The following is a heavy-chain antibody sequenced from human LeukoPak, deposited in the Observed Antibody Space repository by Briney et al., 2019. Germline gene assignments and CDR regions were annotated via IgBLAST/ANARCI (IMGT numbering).Heavy chain of an antibody. CDR3: ARDRSGYTYGNWVADFDY. J-gene: IGHJ4*02. V-gene: IGHV1-18*01. D-gene: IGHD5-18*01. CDR2: SSTYNGNT. CDR1: DYTFTNYG. Sequence: ASVKVSCKASDYTFTNYGISWVRQAPGQGLEWMGWSSTYNGNTNYAQRLQGRVTMTTDTSTRTAYMEVRRLRSDDTAVYYCARDRSGYTYGNWVADFDYWGQGTLVTVSS.